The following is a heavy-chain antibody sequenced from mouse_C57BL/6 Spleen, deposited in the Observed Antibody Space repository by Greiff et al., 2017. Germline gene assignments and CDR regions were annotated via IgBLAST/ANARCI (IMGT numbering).Heavy chain of an antibody. V-gene: IGHV1-50*01. CDR3: ARLITTVVATGEWYFDV. CDR2: IDPSDSYT. CDR1: GYTFTSYW. J-gene: IGHJ1*03. D-gene: IGHD1-1*01. Sequence: QVQLQQPGAELVKPGASVKLSCKASGYTFTSYWMQWVKQRPGQGLEWIGEIDPSDSYTNYNQKFKGKATLTVDTSSSTAYMQLSSLTSEDSAVYYCARLITTVVATGEWYFDVWGTGTTVTVSS.